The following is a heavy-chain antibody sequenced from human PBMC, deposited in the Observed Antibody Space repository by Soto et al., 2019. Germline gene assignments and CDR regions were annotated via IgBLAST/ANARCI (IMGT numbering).Heavy chain of an antibody. Sequence: GGSLRLSCAASGFTFDDYAMHWVRQAPGKGLEWVSGISWNSGSIGYADSVKGRFTISRDNAKNSLYLQMNSLRAEDTALYYCAKDSEGSGSSSRYVTFDYWGQGTLVTVYS. J-gene: IGHJ4*02. CDR2: ISWNSGSI. D-gene: IGHD6-13*01. CDR1: GFTFDDYA. V-gene: IGHV3-9*01. CDR3: AKDSEGSGSSSRYVTFDY.